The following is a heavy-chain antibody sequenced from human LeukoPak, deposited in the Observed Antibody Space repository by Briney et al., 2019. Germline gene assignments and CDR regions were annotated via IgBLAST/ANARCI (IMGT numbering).Heavy chain of an antibody. CDR1: GYTFTGYY. CDR3: ARSLRVVLLYYCGMDV. V-gene: IGHV1-2*02. J-gene: IGHJ6*02. CDR2: INPNSGGT. D-gene: IGHD2/OR15-2a*01. Sequence: ASVKVSCKASGYTFTGYYMHWVRQAPGQGLEWMGWINPNSGGTNYAQKFQGRVTMTRDTSISTAYMELSRLRSDDTAVYYCARSLRVVLLYYCGMDVWGQGTTVTVSS.